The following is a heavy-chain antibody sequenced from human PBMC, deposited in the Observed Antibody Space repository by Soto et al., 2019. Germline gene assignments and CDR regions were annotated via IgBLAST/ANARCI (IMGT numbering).Heavy chain of an antibody. CDR1: GYSFTSHW. Sequence: ESLKISCKAFGYSFTSHWIGWVRQMPGKGLEWMGIIYPGDSDTRYSPSFQGQVTISVDKSISTAYLQWSSLKASDTAMYYCARHGTDSYDSSGYSIDSWGQGTQVTVSS. J-gene: IGHJ4*02. CDR2: IYPGDSDT. CDR3: ARHGTDSYDSSGYSIDS. D-gene: IGHD3-22*01. V-gene: IGHV5-51*01.